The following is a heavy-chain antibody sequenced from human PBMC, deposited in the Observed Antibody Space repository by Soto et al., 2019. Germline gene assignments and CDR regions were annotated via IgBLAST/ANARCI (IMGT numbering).Heavy chain of an antibody. D-gene: IGHD2-21*02. J-gene: IGHJ6*02. V-gene: IGHV1-46*01. CDR1: GYTFTSYY. Sequence: ASVKVSCKASGYTFTSYYMHWVRQAPGQGLEWMGIINPSGGSTSYAQKFQGRVTMTRDTSTSTVYMELSSLRSEDTAVYYCAREYWVVTGYYVMDVWGQGTTVTVSS. CDR3: AREYWVVTGYYVMDV. CDR2: INPSGGST.